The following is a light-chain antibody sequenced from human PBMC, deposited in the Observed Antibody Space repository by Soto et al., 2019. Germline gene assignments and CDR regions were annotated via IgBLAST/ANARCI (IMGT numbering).Light chain of an antibody. CDR3: QQRSNWPIT. V-gene: IGKV3-11*01. CDR1: QNISTY. J-gene: IGKJ5*01. CDR2: GVS. Sequence: EIVLTQSPATLSLSPGEGASLSCRASQNISTYLAWYQQRPGQVPRLLIYGVSSRATGLPARFSGSGSGTDFTLTISSLEPEDFAVYYCQQRSNWPITFCQGTRLEIK.